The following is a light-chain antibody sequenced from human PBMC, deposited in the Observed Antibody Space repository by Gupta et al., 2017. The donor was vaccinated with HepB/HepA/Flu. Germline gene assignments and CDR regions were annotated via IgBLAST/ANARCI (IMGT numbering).Light chain of an antibody. CDR1: SSNIGSNT. CDR2: SNN. V-gene: IGLV1-44*01. CDR3: AAWDDSLNGYV. Sequence: QSVLTPPPSASGTPGQRVTISCSGSSSNIGSNTVNWYQQLPGTAPKLLIYSNNQRPSGVPDRSSGSKSGTSASLAISGLQSEDEADYYCAAWDDSLNGYVFGTGTKVTVL. J-gene: IGLJ1*01.